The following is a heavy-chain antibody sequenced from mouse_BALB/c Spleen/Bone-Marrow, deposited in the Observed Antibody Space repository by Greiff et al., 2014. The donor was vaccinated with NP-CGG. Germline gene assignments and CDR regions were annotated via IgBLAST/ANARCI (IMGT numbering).Heavy chain of an antibody. CDR2: IRNKANGYTT. Sequence: EVKLMESGGGLVQPGGSLRLSCATSGFTFTDYYMIWVRQPPGKALEWLGFIRNKANGYTTEYSASVKGRFTISRDNSQSILYLQMNTLRAEDSATYYCARDKNYGSYWYFDVWGAGTTVTVSS. V-gene: IGHV7-3*02. J-gene: IGHJ1*01. CDR1: GFTFTDYY. D-gene: IGHD2-1*01. CDR3: ARDKNYGSYWYFDV.